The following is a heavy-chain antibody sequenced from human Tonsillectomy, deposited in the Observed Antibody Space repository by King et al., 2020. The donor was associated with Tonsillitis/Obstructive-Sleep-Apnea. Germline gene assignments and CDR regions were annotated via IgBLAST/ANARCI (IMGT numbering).Heavy chain of an antibody. CDR2: INPSGGST. J-gene: IGHJ6*03. V-gene: IGHV1-46*04. Sequence: VQLVESGAEVKKPGASVKVSCKASGYTFTSYCLHWVRQAPGQGLEWMGIINPSGGSTRYAQKLQGRVTMTRDTSTSTVYMGLSSLRSEATAVYYCAREQNEEPIDYYYMDVWGKGTTVTVSS. D-gene: IGHD1-1*01. CDR1: GYTFTSYC. CDR3: AREQNEEPIDYYYMDV.